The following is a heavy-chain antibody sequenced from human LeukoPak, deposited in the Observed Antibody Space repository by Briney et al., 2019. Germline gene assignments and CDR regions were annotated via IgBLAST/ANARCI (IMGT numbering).Heavy chain of an antibody. J-gene: IGHJ4*02. CDR1: GGTFSSYA. CDR2: IIPIFGTA. CDR3: ARVLSGYGDYVGY. V-gene: IGHV1-69*13. Sequence: RASVKVSFKASGGTFSSYAISWVRQAPGQGLEWMGGIIPIFGTANYAQKFQGRVTITADESTSTAYMELSSLRSEDTAVYYCARVLSGYGDYVGYWGQGTLVTVSS. D-gene: IGHD4-17*01.